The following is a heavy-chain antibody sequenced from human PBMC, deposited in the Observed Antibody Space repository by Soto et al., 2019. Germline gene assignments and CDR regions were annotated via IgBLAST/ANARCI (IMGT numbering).Heavy chain of an antibody. J-gene: IGHJ6*02. D-gene: IGHD2-2*01. CDR1: GGTFSSYA. Sequence: QVQLVQSGAEVKKPGSSVKVSCKASGGTFSSYAISWVRQAPGQGLEWMGGIIPISGTTHYAQKFQDRFTITADESTSTAYMELSSRRSEDTAVYYCARSQGSSTSLEIYYYYYYGMDVWGQGTTVTVSS. CDR3: ARSQGSSTSLEIYYYYYYGMDV. CDR2: IIPISGTT. V-gene: IGHV1-69*01.